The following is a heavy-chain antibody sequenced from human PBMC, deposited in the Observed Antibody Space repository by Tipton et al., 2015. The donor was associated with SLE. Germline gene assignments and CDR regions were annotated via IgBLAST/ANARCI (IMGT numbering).Heavy chain of an antibody. Sequence: TLSLTCTVSADSFTHYHWSWIRQSPGKGLEWVGYVFSTGSANYNPSLKSRVTISLDTSKNQFSLKLSSVTAADTALYYCARGSGSGHQVTFDIWGQGTMVTVSS. J-gene: IGHJ3*02. V-gene: IGHV4-59*12. CDR3: ARGSGSGHQVTFDI. CDR2: VFSTGSA. D-gene: IGHD2-15*01. CDR1: ADSFTHYH.